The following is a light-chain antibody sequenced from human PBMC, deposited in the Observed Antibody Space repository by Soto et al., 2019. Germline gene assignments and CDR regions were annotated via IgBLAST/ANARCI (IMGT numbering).Light chain of an antibody. V-gene: IGKV3-15*01. J-gene: IGKJ4*01. CDR3: QQYNNWLALT. CDR1: QSVSSN. CDR2: GAS. Sequence: EIVMTQSRATLSVSPGERATLSCRASQSVSSNLAWYQQKPGQAPRLLIYGASTRATGIPARFSGSGSGTEFTLTISSLQSEDFAVYYCQQYNNWLALTFGGGTKVEIK.